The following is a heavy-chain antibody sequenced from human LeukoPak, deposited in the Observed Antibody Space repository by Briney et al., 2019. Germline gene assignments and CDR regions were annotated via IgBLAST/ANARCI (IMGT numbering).Heavy chain of an antibody. V-gene: IGHV1-69*04. Sequence: GASVKVSCKASGGTFSSYTISWVRQAPRQGLEWMGRIIPILGIANYAQKFQGRVTITADKSTSTAYMELSSLRSEDTAGYYCAREINWFDPWGQGTLVTVSS. CDR1: GGTFSSYT. J-gene: IGHJ5*02. CDR2: IIPILGIA. CDR3: AREINWFDP.